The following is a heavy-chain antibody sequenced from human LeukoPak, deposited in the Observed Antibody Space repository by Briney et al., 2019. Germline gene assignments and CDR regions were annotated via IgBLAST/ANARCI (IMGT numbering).Heavy chain of an antibody. D-gene: IGHD3-22*01. CDR2: INHSGST. V-gene: IGHV4-34*01. CDR3: ARESGYRPFDP. Sequence: SETLSLTCAVYGGSFSGYYWSWIRQPPGKGLEWIGEINHSGSTNYNPSLKSRVTISVDTSKNRFSLKLSSVTAADTAVYYCARESGYRPFDPWGQGTLVTVSS. CDR1: GGSFSGYY. J-gene: IGHJ5*02.